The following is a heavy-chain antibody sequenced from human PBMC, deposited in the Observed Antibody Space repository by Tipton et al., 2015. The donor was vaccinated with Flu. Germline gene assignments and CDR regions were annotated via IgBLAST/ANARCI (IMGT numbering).Heavy chain of an antibody. CDR1: GGSMTDAY. CDR2: GYYTGIT. Sequence: TLSLTCTVSGGSMTDAYWSWIRQPSGGGLEWLGYGYYTGITFYNPSLKSRVSIFLDISKNLFSLKMTSLSAADTATYYCARVHGDSGTLRFDPWGQGVLVIVSS. J-gene: IGHJ5*02. CDR3: ARVHGDSGTLRFDP. V-gene: IGHV4-30-4*01. D-gene: IGHD3-10*01.